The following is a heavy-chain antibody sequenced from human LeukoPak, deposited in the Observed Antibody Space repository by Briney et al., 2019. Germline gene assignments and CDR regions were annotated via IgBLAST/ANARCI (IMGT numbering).Heavy chain of an antibody. CDR2: INHSGST. J-gene: IGHJ6*02. Sequence: SGTLSLTCAVYGGSFSGYYWSWIRQPPGKGLEWIGEINHSGSTNYNPSLKSRVTISVDTSKNQFSLKLSSVTAADTAVYYCARGRPRVITGTLYGMDVWGQGTTVTVSS. D-gene: IGHD1-7*01. CDR3: ARGRPRVITGTLYGMDV. CDR1: GGSFSGYY. V-gene: IGHV4-34*01.